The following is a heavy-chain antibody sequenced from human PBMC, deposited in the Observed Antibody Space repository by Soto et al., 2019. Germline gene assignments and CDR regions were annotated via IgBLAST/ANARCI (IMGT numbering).Heavy chain of an antibody. CDR3: APGRAGEDY. J-gene: IGHJ4*02. Sequence: QVQLVQSGAEVKKPGSSVKVSCKASGGTFSSYTISWVRQAPGQGLEWMGRIIPILGIANYAQKFQGRVTFTADKSTSTAYMELSSLRSEDTAVYYCAPGRAGEDYWGQGPLVTVSS. V-gene: IGHV1-69*02. CDR2: IIPILGIA. CDR1: GGTFSSYT.